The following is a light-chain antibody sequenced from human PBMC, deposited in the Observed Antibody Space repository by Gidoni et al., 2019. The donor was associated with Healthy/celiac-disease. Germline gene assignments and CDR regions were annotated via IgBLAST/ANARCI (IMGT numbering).Light chain of an antibody. CDR3: QQRSNWPYT. J-gene: IGKJ2*01. CDR2: DAS. V-gene: IGKV3-11*01. CDR1: QSVSRY. Sequence: EIVLTQSPATLSLSPGERATLSCRASQSVSRYLAWYQQKPGQAPRLLIYDASNRATGIPARFSGSGSGTDFTLTISSLEPEDFAVYYCQQRSNWPYTFGQXTKLEIK.